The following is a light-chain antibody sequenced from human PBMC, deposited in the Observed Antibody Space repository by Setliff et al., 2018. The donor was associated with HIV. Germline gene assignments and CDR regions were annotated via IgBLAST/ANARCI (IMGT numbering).Light chain of an antibody. CDR3: QSYDSSLSGSV. CDR1: SSNIGAGYD. V-gene: IGLV1-40*01. CDR2: GNY. J-gene: IGLJ1*01. Sequence: QSVLTQPPSVSGAPGQRVTISCTGSSSNIGAGYDVHWYQQLPGTAPKLVIYGNYNRPSGIPDRFSGFSSGTSASLAITGLQAEDEADYYCQSYDSSLSGSVFGPGTKVT.